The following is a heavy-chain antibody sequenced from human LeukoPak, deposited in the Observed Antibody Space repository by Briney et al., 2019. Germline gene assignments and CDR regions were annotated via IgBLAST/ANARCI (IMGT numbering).Heavy chain of an antibody. V-gene: IGHV3-33*01. CDR2: IWYDGSNK. Sequence: GGSLRLSCAASGFTFSSYGMHWVRQAPGNGLEWVAVIWYDGSNKYYADSVKGRFTISRDNSKNTLYLQMNSLRAEDTAVYYCAGGANSLDYGDYGGDFDYWGQGTLVTVSS. CDR3: AGGANSLDYGDYGGDFDY. CDR1: GFTFSSYG. D-gene: IGHD4-17*01. J-gene: IGHJ4*02.